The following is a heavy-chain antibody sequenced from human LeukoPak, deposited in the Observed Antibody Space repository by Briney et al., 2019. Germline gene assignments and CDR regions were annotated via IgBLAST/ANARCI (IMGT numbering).Heavy chain of an antibody. CDR2: INHSGST. J-gene: IGHJ3*02. D-gene: IGHD3-22*01. Sequence: PSETLSLTCAVYGGSFSGYYWSWIRQPPGKGLEWIGEINHSGSTNYNPSLKSRVTISVDTSKNQFSLKLSSVTAADTAVYYCARGGDYYDSSDAFDIWGQGTMVTVSS. CDR3: ARGGDYYDSSDAFDI. CDR1: GGSFSGYY. V-gene: IGHV4-34*01.